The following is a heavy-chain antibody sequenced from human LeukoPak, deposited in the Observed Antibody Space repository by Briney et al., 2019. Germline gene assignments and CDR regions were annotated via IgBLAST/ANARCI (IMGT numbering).Heavy chain of an antibody. V-gene: IGHV3-11*01. D-gene: IGHD2-2*01. Sequence: PGGSLRLSCAASGFTFSDYYMSWVRQAPGKGLEWVSYISSSGSTIYYADSVKGRFTISRDNAKNSLYLQMNSLRAEDTAVYYCARAGSSTSQCCWYGMDVWGQGTTVTVSS. CDR3: ARAGSSTSQCCWYGMDV. CDR2: ISSSGSTI. J-gene: IGHJ6*02. CDR1: GFTFSDYY.